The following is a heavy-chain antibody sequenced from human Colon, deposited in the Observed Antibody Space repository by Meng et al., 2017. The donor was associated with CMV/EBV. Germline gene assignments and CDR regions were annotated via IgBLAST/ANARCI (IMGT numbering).Heavy chain of an antibody. CDR2: IYSGGST. Sequence: QGGGSGGALVQPGGALRLSCAASGFTVSSTHMSWVRQAPGKGLEWVSVIYSGGSTFYADSVKGRFTISRDNSKNTLYLQMNSLSAEDTAVYYCARGYSGTSSWGQGTLVTVSS. D-gene: IGHD1-26*01. CDR3: ARGYSGTSS. J-gene: IGHJ4*02. V-gene: IGHV3-66*01. CDR1: GFTVSSTH.